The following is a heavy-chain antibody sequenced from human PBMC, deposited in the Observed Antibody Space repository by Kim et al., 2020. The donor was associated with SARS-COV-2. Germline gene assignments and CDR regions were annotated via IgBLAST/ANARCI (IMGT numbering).Heavy chain of an antibody. J-gene: IGHJ6*02. CDR1: GYTFTGYY. CDR3: ARDHVHSSSWYYYYGMDV. D-gene: IGHD6-13*01. Sequence: ASVKVSCKASGYTFTGYYMHWVRQAPGQGLEWMGRINPNSGGTNYAQKFQGRVTMTRDTSISTAYMELSRLRSDDTAVYYCARDHVHSSSWYYYYGMDVWGQGTTVTVSS. CDR2: INPNSGGT. V-gene: IGHV1-2*06.